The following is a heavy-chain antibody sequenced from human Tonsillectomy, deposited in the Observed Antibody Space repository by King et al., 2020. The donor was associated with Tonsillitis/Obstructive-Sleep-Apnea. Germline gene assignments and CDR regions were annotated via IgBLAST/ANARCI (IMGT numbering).Heavy chain of an antibody. CDR1: NYTFTSYD. CDR3: ARVGDSSAYYPYYFDY. J-gene: IGHJ4*02. D-gene: IGHD3-22*01. CDR2: ISAYNGNT. V-gene: IGHV1-18*04. Sequence: VQLVESGAEVKKPGASVKVSCKASNYTFTSYDVTWVRQAHGQGLEWMGWISAYNGNTDYAQNLQGRVTMTTDTSTSTAYMELRSLRSDDTAVYYCARVGDSSAYYPYYFDYWGQGTLVTVSS.